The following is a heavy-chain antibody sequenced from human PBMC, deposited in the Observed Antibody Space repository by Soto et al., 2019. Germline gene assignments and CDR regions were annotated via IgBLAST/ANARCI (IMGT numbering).Heavy chain of an antibody. D-gene: IGHD5-18*01. CDR3: ARDTHRDTAMELDY. V-gene: IGHV3-48*02. Sequence: GGSLRLSCAASGFTFSSYGMNWVRQAPGKGLEWVSYISSSSSTIYYADSVKGRFTISRDNAKNSLYLQMNSLRDEDTAVYYCARDTHRDTAMELDYWGQGTLVTVSS. CDR1: GFTFSSYG. CDR2: ISSSSSTI. J-gene: IGHJ4*02.